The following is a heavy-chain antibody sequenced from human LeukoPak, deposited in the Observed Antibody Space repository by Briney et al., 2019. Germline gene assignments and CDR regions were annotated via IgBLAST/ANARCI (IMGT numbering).Heavy chain of an antibody. V-gene: IGHV3-33*01. CDR3: ATIRNCGGDCYYFDY. D-gene: IGHD2-21*02. Sequence: GRSLRLSCAASGFTFRNYGMHWVRQAPGKGLERVAVIWYDGSNKYYPDSVKGRFTISRDNSKNTLYLQMNSLRAEDTAVYYCATIRNCGGDCYYFDYWGQGTLVTVSS. CDR1: GFTFRNYG. CDR2: IWYDGSNK. J-gene: IGHJ4*02.